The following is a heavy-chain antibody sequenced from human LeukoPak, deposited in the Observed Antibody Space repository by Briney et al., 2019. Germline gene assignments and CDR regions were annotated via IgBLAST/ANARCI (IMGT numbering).Heavy chain of an antibody. CDR2: ISSSSSYI. D-gene: IGHD2-2*01. Sequence: GGSLRLSCAASGFTFSSYSMNWVRQAPGKGLEWVSSISSSSSYIYYADSVTGRFTISRDNAKTSLYLQMNSLRAEDTAVYYCARIPGEVPAAIPNYYMDIWGKGTTVTVSS. J-gene: IGHJ6*03. V-gene: IGHV3-21*01. CDR1: GFTFSSYS. CDR3: ARIPGEVPAAIPNYYMDI.